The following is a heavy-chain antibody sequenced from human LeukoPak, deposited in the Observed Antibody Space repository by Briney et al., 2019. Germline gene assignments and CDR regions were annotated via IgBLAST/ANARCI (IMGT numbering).Heavy chain of an antibody. J-gene: IGHJ4*02. D-gene: IGHD3-22*01. CDR2: IKPDGSEE. V-gene: IGHV3-7*01. Sequence: GGSLRLSCAASGFSFSSYWMTWVRQAPGKGLEWVANIKPDGSEEYYVDSVKGRFTISRDNAKNSLYLQMNSLRGEDTAVYYCATGGVHYYDTSADYWGQGTLVTVSS. CDR1: GFSFSSYW. CDR3: ATGGVHYYDTSADY.